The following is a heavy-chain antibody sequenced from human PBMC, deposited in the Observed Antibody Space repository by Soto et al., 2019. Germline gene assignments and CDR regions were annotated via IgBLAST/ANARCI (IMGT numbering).Heavy chain of an antibody. Sequence: ASLKVSCKASGYTFTSYDMNWVRQAPGQRLEWMGWINAGNGNTKYSQKFQGRVTITRDTSASTAYMELSSLRSEDTAVYYCARGYYDYVWGSYRHPFDYWGQGTLVTVSS. CDR3: ARGYYDYVWGSYRHPFDY. V-gene: IGHV1-3*01. CDR1: GYTFTSYD. CDR2: INAGNGNT. J-gene: IGHJ4*02. D-gene: IGHD3-16*02.